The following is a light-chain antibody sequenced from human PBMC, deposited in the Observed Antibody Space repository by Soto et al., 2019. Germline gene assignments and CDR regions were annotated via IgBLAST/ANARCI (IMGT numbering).Light chain of an antibody. CDR2: GVY. CDR1: QSLRTNS. Sequence: RGTMSLNKGERATLSCRASQSLRTNSLDWYQQKPGQAPRLLISGVYSRAAGIPDRFSGSGSGTDFTLTISRLEPEDFAVYYCQQYDPSPRTFGQGTTVDIK. V-gene: IGKV3-20*01. CDR3: QQYDPSPRT. J-gene: IGKJ1*01.